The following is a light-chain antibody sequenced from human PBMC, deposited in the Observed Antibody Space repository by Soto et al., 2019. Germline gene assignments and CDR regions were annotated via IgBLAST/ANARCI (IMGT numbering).Light chain of an antibody. J-gene: IGKJ2*01. CDR1: QRITDT. CDR2: GAA. Sequence: EIVVTQSPATLSVTPGESATLSCRASQRITDTLAWYQQRPGQAPRLLIYGAATRAPSIPARFTGRVSSRAGTAGTLTISSRQSADYAIQYCEQYNNWPPYTFGQGTKLEIK. CDR3: EQYNNWPPYT. V-gene: IGKV3D-15*01.